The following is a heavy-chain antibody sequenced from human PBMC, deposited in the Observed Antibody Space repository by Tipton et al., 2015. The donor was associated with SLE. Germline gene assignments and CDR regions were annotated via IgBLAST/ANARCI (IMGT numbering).Heavy chain of an antibody. V-gene: IGHV4-31*03. D-gene: IGHD2-15*01. CDR2: IYYSGST. J-gene: IGHJ6*03. Sequence: TLSLTCTVSGGSISSGGYDWSWIRQHPGKGLEWIGYIYYSGSTNSNPSLKSRVTISVDTSKNPFSLKLSSVTAADTAVYYWAREDSGYQVGTATPAYSYYMDVWGKGTTVTVSS. CDR1: GGSISSGGYD. CDR3: AREDSGYQVGTATPAYSYYMDV.